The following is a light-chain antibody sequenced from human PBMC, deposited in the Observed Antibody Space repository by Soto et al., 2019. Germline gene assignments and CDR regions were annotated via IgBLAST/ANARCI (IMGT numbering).Light chain of an antibody. Sequence: EIVLTQSPGTLSLSPGERATLSCRASQSISSSYLVWYQQKPGQASRLLMYGASSRASGIADRFSGSGSGTDFTLTISRQDPEDFAVYYCQQYGSSPGTFGQGTKVEI. CDR1: QSISSSY. V-gene: IGKV3-20*01. J-gene: IGKJ1*01. CDR2: GAS. CDR3: QQYGSSPGT.